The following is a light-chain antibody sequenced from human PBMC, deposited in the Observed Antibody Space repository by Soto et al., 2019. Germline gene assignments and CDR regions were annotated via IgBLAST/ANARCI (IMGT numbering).Light chain of an antibody. Sequence: QAALSQPPSLAGSPRHLLTISCTGTSTDVGGYNYVSWYQQHPGKAPKLMIYDVSNRPSGVSNRFSGSKSGNTASLTISGLQAEDEADYYCSSYTSSSTDYVFGTGTKVTVL. CDR2: DVS. J-gene: IGLJ1*01. CDR1: STDVGGYNY. V-gene: IGLV2-14*01. CDR3: SSYTSSSTDYV.